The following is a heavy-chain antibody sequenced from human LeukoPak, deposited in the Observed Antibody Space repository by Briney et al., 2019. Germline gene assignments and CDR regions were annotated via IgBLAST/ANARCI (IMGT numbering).Heavy chain of an antibody. D-gene: IGHD2-2*03. CDR3: ARDGYLAVDY. Sequence: SETLSLTCTVSGGSISSSSYYWGWIRQPPGKGLEWIGSIYYSGSTYYNPSLKSRVTISVDTSKNQFSLKLSSVTAADTAVYYCARDGYLAVDYWGQGTLVTVSS. V-gene: IGHV4-39*07. CDR1: GGSISSSSYY. CDR2: IYYSGST. J-gene: IGHJ4*02.